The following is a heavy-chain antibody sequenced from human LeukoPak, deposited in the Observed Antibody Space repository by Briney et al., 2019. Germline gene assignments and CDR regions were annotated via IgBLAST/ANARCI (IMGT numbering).Heavy chain of an antibody. CDR2: INDSGST. J-gene: IGHJ6*03. CDR3: ARRFWGASYYYYYYMDV. Sequence: SETLSLTCAVYGGSFGGYYWSWIRQPPGKGLEWIGEINDSGSTNYIPSLKSRVTISVDRSKNQFSLWLSSVTAADTAVYYCARRFWGASYYYYYYMDVWGKGTTVTISS. CDR1: GGSFGGYY. D-gene: IGHD3-16*01. V-gene: IGHV4-34*01.